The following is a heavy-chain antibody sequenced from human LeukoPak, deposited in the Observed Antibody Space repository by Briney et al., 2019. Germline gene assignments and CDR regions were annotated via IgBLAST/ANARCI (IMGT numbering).Heavy chain of an antibody. Sequence: GGSLRLSCAASGFTLSSYAMSWVRQAPGKGLEWVSAIKGSGGKTEYLDSVKGRFTISRDDSKNTLYLEMNSLRAEDTAVYYCAKFPTVITFGGIIAPLIDYWGQGTLVTVSS. D-gene: IGHD3-16*01. J-gene: IGHJ4*02. CDR3: AKFPTVITFGGIIAPLIDY. CDR2: IKGSGGKT. V-gene: IGHV3-23*01. CDR1: GFTLSSYA.